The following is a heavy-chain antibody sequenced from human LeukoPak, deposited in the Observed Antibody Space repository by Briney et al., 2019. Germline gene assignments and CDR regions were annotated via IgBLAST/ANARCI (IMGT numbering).Heavy chain of an antibody. CDR1: GVSVTNYY. Sequence: SETLTLTCTVSGVSVTNYYWAWIRQPAGKGLEWIGRMYISGSTNYNPSLKRRVTISIDKTKDQFSLMLRSVTAADTAVYYCARDYLVGAPLDSWGQGTLVTVSP. D-gene: IGHD1-26*01. J-gene: IGHJ4*02. V-gene: IGHV4-4*07. CDR3: ARDYLVGAPLDS. CDR2: MYISGST.